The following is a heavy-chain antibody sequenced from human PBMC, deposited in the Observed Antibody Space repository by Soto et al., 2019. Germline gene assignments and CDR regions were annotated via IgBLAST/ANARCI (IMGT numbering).Heavy chain of an antibody. CDR3: ARGGAVRANYYYGMDV. CDR1: EFTLSNYW. D-gene: IGHD3-10*01. J-gene: IGHJ6*02. V-gene: IGHV3-74*01. Sequence: PGGSLRLSCAASEFTLSNYWMHWVRQAPGKGLVWVSRMNSNGRSTNYADSVKGRFTISRDDATNTLYLQMNSLRPEDTGVYYCARGGAVRANYYYGMDVWGQGTTVTVSS. CDR2: MNSNGRST.